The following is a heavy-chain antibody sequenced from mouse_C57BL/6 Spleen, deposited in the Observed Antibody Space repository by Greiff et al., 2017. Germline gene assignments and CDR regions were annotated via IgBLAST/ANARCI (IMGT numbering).Heavy chain of an antibody. D-gene: IGHD2-3*01. CDR2: INPSSGGT. CDR3: AKEGDGWLLGAMDY. CDR1: GYTFTSYW. Sequence: QVQLQQPGTELVKPGASVKLSCKASGYTFTSYWMHWVKQRPGQGLEWIGNINPSSGGTNYNEKFKSKATLTVDKSSSTAYMQLSSLTSEDSAVYEGAKEGDGWLLGAMDYWGQGTLVTVSA. J-gene: IGHJ4*01. V-gene: IGHV1-53*01.